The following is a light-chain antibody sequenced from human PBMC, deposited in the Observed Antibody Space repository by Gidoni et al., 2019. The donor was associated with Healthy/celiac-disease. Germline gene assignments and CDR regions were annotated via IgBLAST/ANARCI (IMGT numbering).Light chain of an antibody. V-gene: IGKV3-11*01. J-gene: IGKJ5*01. CDR3: QQRSNWPPAIT. CDR1: QSVSSY. CDR2: DAS. Sequence: EIVLTQSPATLSLSPGERATLSCRASQSVSSYLAWSQQKPGQAPRLLIYDASNRAAVIPARFSGSGSVTDFTLTISSLEPEDFAVYYCQQRSNWPPAITFGQGTRLEIK.